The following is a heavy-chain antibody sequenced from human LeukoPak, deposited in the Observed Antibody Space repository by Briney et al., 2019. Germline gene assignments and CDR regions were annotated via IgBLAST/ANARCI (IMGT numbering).Heavy chain of an antibody. CDR3: AREGVVVAARVSDAFDI. J-gene: IGHJ3*02. CDR2: NYYSGST. CDR1: GGSISSGGYY. Sequence: PSQTLSLTCTVSGGSISSGGYYWSWIRQHPGKGLEWIGYNYYSGSTYYNPSLKSRVTISVDTSKNQFSLKLSSVTAADTAVYYCAREGVVVAARVSDAFDIWGQGTMVTVSS. V-gene: IGHV4-31*03. D-gene: IGHD2-15*01.